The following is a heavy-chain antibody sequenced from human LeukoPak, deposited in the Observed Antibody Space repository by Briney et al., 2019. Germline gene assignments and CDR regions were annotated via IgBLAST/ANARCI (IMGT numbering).Heavy chain of an antibody. CDR2: ISSSSSTI. CDR3: ARIHIPDIVVVVAANTFDY. CDR1: GFTFSSYA. V-gene: IGHV3-48*01. J-gene: IGHJ4*02. D-gene: IGHD2-15*01. Sequence: PGGSLRLSCAASGFTFSSYAMHWVRQAPGKGLEWVSYISSSSSTIYYADSVKGRFTISRDNAKNSLYLQMNSLRAEDTAVYYCARIHIPDIVVVVAANTFDYWGQGTLVTVSS.